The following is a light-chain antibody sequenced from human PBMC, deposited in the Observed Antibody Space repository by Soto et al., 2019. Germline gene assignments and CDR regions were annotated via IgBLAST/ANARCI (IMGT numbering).Light chain of an antibody. CDR1: QSVSNY. V-gene: IGKV3-11*01. J-gene: IGKJ4*01. Sequence: EIVLTQSPATLSLSPGERATLSCRASQSVSNYLGWYQQKSGQAPRLLISDVSKRATGIPARFSGSGFGTDFTLSISSLEPEYFAVYYCQHRVNWPTFGGGTKVEIK. CDR3: QHRVNWPT. CDR2: DVS.